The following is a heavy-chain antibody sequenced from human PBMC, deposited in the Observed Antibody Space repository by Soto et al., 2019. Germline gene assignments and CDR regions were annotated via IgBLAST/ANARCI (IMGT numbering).Heavy chain of an antibody. Sequence: PSETLSLTCAVYGGSFSGYYWSWIRQPPGKGLEWIGEINHSGSTNYNPSLKSRVTISVDTSKNQFSLKLSSVTAADTAVYYCARGSVSDSYYYYGMDVWGQGTPVTVYS. CDR3: ARGSVSDSYYYYGMDV. V-gene: IGHV4-34*01. CDR1: GGSFSGYY. D-gene: IGHD3-16*02. J-gene: IGHJ6*02. CDR2: INHSGST.